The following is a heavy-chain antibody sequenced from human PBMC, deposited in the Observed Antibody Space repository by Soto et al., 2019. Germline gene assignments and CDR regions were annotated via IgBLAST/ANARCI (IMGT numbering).Heavy chain of an antibody. CDR1: GFSFSTSGVG. V-gene: IGHV2-5*01. Sequence: SGPTLVNPTQTLTLTCTFSGFSFSTSGVGVGWIRQPPGKALEWLALIYWNDDKRYSPSLKSRLTITKDTSKNQVVLTMTNMDPVDTATYYCAHRGSLRFLEWLPYFDYWGQGTLVTVPQ. D-gene: IGHD3-3*01. CDR2: IYWNDDK. J-gene: IGHJ4*02. CDR3: AHRGSLRFLEWLPYFDY.